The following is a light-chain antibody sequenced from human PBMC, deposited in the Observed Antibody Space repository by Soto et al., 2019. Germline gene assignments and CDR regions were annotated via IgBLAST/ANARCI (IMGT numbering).Light chain of an antibody. CDR2: WAS. J-gene: IGKJ5*01. Sequence: DIVMTQSPDSLAVSLGERATINCKSSQSVLYSSNNKNYLCWYQQKPGQPPKLLIYWASTRESGVPDRFSGSGSGTDFTLTISSLQAEDVAVYFCQQYYSSPPTFGQGTRLEIK. CDR3: QQYYSSPPT. V-gene: IGKV4-1*01. CDR1: QSVLYSSNNKNY.